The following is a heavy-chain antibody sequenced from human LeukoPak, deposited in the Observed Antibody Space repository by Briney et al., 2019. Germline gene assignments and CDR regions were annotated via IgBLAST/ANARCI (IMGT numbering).Heavy chain of an antibody. CDR2: ISYDGSNK. CDR1: GFTFSSYG. CDR3: AKGRGWAETDY. D-gene: IGHD6-19*01. J-gene: IGHJ2*01. Sequence: GRSLRLSCAASGFTFSSYGMHWVRQAPGKGLEWVAVISYDGSNKYYADSVKGRFTISRDNSKNTLYLQMNSLRAEDTAVYYCAKGRGWAETDYWGRGTLVTVSS. V-gene: IGHV3-30*18.